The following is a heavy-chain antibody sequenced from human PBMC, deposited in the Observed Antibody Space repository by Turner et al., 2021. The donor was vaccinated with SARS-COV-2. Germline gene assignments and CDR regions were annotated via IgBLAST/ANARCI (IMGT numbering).Heavy chain of an antibody. J-gene: IGHJ4*02. V-gene: IGHV3-30*04. CDR2: ISYDGSIK. CDR3: ARGLAVYGEHRPLDY. D-gene: IGHD4-17*01. CDR1: GFTLSSYA. Sequence: VQLLESGGGLVQPGGSLRLSCSASGFTLSSYAMHWVRQAPGKGLEWVAVISYDGSIKYYADSVKGRFTISRDNSKNTLYLQMNSLRAEDTAVYYCARGLAVYGEHRPLDYWGQGTLVTVSS.